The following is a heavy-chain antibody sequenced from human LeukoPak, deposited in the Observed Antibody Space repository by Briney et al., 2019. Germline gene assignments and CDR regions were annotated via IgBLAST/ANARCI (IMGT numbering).Heavy chain of an antibody. CDR3: ANNYDFWSGYSTQFDY. CDR2: ISSSSSYI. V-gene: IGHV3-21*04. J-gene: IGHJ4*02. D-gene: IGHD3-3*01. Sequence: GGSLRLSCAASGFTFSSYSMNWVRQAPGKGLEWVSSISSSSSYIYYADSVKGRFTISRDNAKNSLYLQMNSLRAEDTAVYYCANNYDFWSGYSTQFDYWGQGTLVTVSS. CDR1: GFTFSSYS.